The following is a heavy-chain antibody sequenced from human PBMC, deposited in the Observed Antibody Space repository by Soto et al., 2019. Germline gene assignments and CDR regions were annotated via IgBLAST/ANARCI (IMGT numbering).Heavy chain of an antibody. V-gene: IGHV3-74*01. J-gene: IGHJ6*03. D-gene: IGHD6-19*01. CDR2: INGDGSST. Sequence: GGSLRLSCAASGFTFSNYWMHWVRQAPGKGLVWVSRINGDGSSTNYADSVKGRFTISRDNAKNTLYLQMNSLRAEDTAVYSCASGWHEHHYYYMDVWGKGTTVTVSS. CDR1: GFTFSNYW. CDR3: ASGWHEHHYYYMDV.